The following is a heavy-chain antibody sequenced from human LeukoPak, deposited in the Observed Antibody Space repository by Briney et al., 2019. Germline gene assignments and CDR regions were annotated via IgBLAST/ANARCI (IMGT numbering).Heavy chain of an antibody. CDR3: ARENSGSYYDAFDI. Sequence: GRSLRLSCAASGFTFSSYGMHWVRQAPGKGLEWVAVIWYDGSNKYYADSVKGRFTISRDNSKNTLYLQMNSLRAEDTAVYYCARENSGSYYDAFDIWGRGTMVTVSS. CDR2: IWYDGSNK. J-gene: IGHJ3*02. D-gene: IGHD1-26*01. V-gene: IGHV3-33*01. CDR1: GFTFSSYG.